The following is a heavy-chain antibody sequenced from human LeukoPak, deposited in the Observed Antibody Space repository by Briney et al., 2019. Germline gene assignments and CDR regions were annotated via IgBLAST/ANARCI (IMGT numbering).Heavy chain of an antibody. CDR3: AKDLQPYSSSFGPNAFDI. V-gene: IGHV3-9*01. CDR1: GFTFDDYA. Sequence: GRSLGLSCAASGFTFDDYAMHWVRQAPGKGLEWVSGISWNSGSIGYADSVKGRFIISRDNAKNSLYLQMNSLRAEDTALYYCAKDLQPYSSSFGPNAFDIWGQGTMVTVSS. CDR2: ISWNSGSI. J-gene: IGHJ3*02. D-gene: IGHD6-6*01.